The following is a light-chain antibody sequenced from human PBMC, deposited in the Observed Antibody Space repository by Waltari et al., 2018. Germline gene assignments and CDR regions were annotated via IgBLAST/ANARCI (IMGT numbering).Light chain of an antibody. CDR2: GAS. V-gene: IGKV3-20*01. J-gene: IGKJ1*01. Sequence: EIVLTQSPGTLSLSPGERGTLSCRASQSVSRFLAWYQQKPGQAPRLLSYGASTRATGIPDRFSGSGSGTEFRLTISRLEPEDFAVYYCQKYDRLPATFGQGTKVEIK. CDR3: QKYDRLPAT. CDR1: QSVSRF.